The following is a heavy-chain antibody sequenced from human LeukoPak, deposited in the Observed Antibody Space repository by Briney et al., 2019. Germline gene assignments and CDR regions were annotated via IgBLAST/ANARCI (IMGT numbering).Heavy chain of an antibody. J-gene: IGHJ5*02. D-gene: IGHD5-18*01. CDR3: ARAQDTAMVYYLDP. V-gene: IGHV3-53*01. CDR1: GFTVSSYY. CDR2: IDSGGIT. Sequence: PGGSLRLSCAASGFTVSSYYMSWVRQPPGKELEWVSIIDSGGITYYADSVKGRFTVSRDNSKNTLYLQMNSLSAEDTAVYYCARAQDTAMVYYLDPWGQGTLVSVSS.